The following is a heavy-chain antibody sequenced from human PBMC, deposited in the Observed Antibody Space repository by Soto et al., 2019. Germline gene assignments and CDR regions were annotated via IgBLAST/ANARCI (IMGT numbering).Heavy chain of an antibody. D-gene: IGHD1-1*01. V-gene: IGHV4-34*01. J-gene: IGHJ4*02. CDR1: GQSFSGHS. CDR3: ARGSGIVALPGELEDVKYDY. CDR2: INESGST. Sequence: QVQLQQWGAGLVKPSETLSLSCAVYGQSFSGHSWAWIRQPPGKGLEWIGEINESGSTYYNPSLKSRVTISTDTSKNPFSLQRSSVSAADTAAYFCARGSGIVALPGELEDVKYDYWGQGTLVNVSS.